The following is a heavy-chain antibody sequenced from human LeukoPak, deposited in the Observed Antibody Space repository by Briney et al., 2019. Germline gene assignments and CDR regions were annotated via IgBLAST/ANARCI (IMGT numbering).Heavy chain of an antibody. D-gene: IGHD6-13*01. CDR1: GFTFDDYA. J-gene: IGHJ4*02. CDR2: ISWNSGCI. Sequence: PGGSLRLSCAASGFTFDDYAMHWVRQAPGKGLEWVSGISWNSGCIGYADSVKGRFTISRDNAKNSLYLQMNSLRAEDTALYYCAKDSTGITAAFDYWGQGTLVTVSS. V-gene: IGHV3-9*01. CDR3: AKDSTGITAAFDY.